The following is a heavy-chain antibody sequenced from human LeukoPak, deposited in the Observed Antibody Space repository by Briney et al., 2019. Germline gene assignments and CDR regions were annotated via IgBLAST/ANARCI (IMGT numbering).Heavy chain of an antibody. Sequence: GGSLRLSCAASGFTFSSYAMSWVRQAPGKGLEWVSAISGSGGSTYYADSVKGRFTISRDNPKNTLYLQMNSLRAEDTAVYYCAKDWIDSSGSHAPFDYWGQGTLVTVSS. D-gene: IGHD6-19*01. V-gene: IGHV3-23*01. CDR1: GFTFSSYA. J-gene: IGHJ4*02. CDR2: ISGSGGST. CDR3: AKDWIDSSGSHAPFDY.